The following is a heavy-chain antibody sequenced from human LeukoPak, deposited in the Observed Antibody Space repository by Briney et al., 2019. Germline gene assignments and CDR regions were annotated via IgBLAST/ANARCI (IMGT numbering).Heavy chain of an antibody. CDR1: GFTFSSYA. Sequence: GGSLRLSCAASGFTFSSYAMSWVRQAPGKGLEWVSAISGSGGSTYYADSVKGRFTISRDNAKNSLYLQMNSLRAEDTAVYYCARERVLAAAGTRYFDYWGQGTLVTVSS. CDR2: ISGSGGST. V-gene: IGHV3-23*01. CDR3: ARERVLAAAGTRYFDY. D-gene: IGHD6-13*01. J-gene: IGHJ4*02.